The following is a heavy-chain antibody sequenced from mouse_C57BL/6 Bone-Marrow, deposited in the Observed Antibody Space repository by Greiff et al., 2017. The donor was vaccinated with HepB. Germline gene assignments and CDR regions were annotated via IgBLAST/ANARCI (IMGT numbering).Heavy chain of an antibody. V-gene: IGHV1-5*01. CDR3: TRALITTVVDNY. Sequence: EVQLQQSGTVLARPGASVKMSCKTSGYTFTSYWMHWVKQRPGQGLEWIGAIYPGNSDTSYNQKFKGKAKLTAVTSASTAYMELSSLTNEDSAVYYCTRALITTVVDNYWGQGTTLTVSS. CDR2: IYPGNSDT. D-gene: IGHD1-1*01. CDR1: GYTFTSYW. J-gene: IGHJ2*01.